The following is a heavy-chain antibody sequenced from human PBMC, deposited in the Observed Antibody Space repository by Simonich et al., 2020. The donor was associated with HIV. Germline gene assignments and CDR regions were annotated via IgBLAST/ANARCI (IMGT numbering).Heavy chain of an antibody. CDR3: ARGKPIQH. J-gene: IGHJ1*01. V-gene: IGHV3-30*07. D-gene: IGHD3-3*01. Sequence: QVQLVESGGGVVQPGRSLRLSCAASGFTLSSNAMDWVRQAPGKGLEWVASISYDDINKYYADSVKGRFTISRDKSKNTLYLQINSLRAEDTAVYYCARGKPIQHWGQGTLVTVSS. CDR2: ISYDDINK. CDR1: GFTLSSNA.